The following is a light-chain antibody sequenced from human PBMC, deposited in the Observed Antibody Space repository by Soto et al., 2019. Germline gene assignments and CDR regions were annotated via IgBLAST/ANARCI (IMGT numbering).Light chain of an antibody. CDR2: GAS. CDR3: QQYNNWPRT. J-gene: IGKJ1*01. V-gene: IGKV3-15*01. Sequence: VMTQSPDTLSVSPGERATLSCRASQTINSNLAWYQQKPGQAPSLLFYGASTRVTGIPARFSGSGSGTEFTLTISSLQSEDSALYYCQQYNNWPRTFGQGTKVDIK. CDR1: QTINSN.